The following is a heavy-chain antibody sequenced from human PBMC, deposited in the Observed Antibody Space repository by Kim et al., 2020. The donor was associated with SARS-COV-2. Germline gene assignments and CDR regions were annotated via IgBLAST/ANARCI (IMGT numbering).Heavy chain of an antibody. CDR2: ISYDGSNK. CDR1: GFTFSSYA. Sequence: GGSLRLSCAASGFTFSSYAMHWVRQAPGKGLEWVAVISYDGSNKYYADSVKGQFTISRDNSKNTLYLQMNSLRAEDTAVYYCARDDYCSGGSCYPDYWGQGTLVTVSS. J-gene: IGHJ4*02. D-gene: IGHD2-15*01. V-gene: IGHV3-30-3*01. CDR3: ARDDYCSGGSCYPDY.